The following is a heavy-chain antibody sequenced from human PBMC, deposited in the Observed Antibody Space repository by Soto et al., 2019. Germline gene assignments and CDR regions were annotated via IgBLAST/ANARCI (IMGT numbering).Heavy chain of an antibody. CDR1: GDSISTDY. CDR3: AKNWNWGSLVH. Sequence: QVHLQESGPGLVKPSETLSLTCTVSGDSISTDYWSWIRQSPGKGLEWIGFIYYGGSTNYNPSLKSRVTISVDTPNNQSSLKLSSVTAADTAVYYCAKNWNWGSLVHWGQGTLVTVSS. CDR2: IYYGGST. J-gene: IGHJ4*02. V-gene: IGHV4-59*08. D-gene: IGHD7-27*01.